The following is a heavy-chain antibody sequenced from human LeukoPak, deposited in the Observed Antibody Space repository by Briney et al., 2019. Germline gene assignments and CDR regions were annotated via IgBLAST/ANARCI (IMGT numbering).Heavy chain of an antibody. D-gene: IGHD4-23*01. CDR1: CGLISSDY. CDR2: VYYSGST. Sequence: PSETLSLNCPVSCGLISSDYWDWIRQPPGKGLEWIGYVYYSGSTNYNPSLKSRVTISIDTSKNQFSLKLTSVTAADTAVYYCASLQSHGGNYLDNWGQGTLVTVSS. V-gene: IGHV4-59*08. J-gene: IGHJ4*02. CDR3: ASLQSHGGNYLDN.